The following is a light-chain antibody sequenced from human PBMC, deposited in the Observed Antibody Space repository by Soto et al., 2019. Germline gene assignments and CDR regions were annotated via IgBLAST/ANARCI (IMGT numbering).Light chain of an antibody. CDR1: QGVFHSSKNKNY. J-gene: IGKJ2*01. CDR2: WAS. V-gene: IGKV4-1*01. Sequence: DIVMTQSPDSLAVSLGERATINCKSSQGVFHSSKNKNYLAWYQQKPGQPPKLLIYWASTRDSGVPDRFSGSGSGTDFTLTISSLQAADLALYYCQQSYTTPYTFGQGTKVDIK. CDR3: QQSYTTPYT.